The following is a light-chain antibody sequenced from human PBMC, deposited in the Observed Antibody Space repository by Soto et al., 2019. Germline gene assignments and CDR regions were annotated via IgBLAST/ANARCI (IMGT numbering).Light chain of an antibody. CDR1: QTIGSW. Sequence: DIQMTQSPSTLSASVGDRVTITCRASQTIGSWLAWYQQKPGKAPELLIYDASTLEGGVPSRFSGSGSGTEFSLTITSLQPDDFETFYCQQYSSFPRTFGQGTKVEIK. V-gene: IGKV1-5*01. CDR2: DAS. CDR3: QQYSSFPRT. J-gene: IGKJ1*01.